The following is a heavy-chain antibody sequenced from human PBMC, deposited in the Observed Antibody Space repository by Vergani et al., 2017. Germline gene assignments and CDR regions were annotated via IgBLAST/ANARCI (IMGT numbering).Heavy chain of an antibody. CDR2: INSDGSST. J-gene: IGHJ1*01. CDR1: GFTFSSYW. Sequence: EVQLVESGGGLVQPGGSLRLSCAASGFTFSSYWMHWVRQAPGKGLVWVSRINSDGSSTSYADSVKGRFTISRDNAKNTLYLQMNSLRAEDMAVYYCARDLNVGLWSGCSFYGASENFQHWGQGTLVTVSS. CDR3: ARDLNVGLWSGCSFYGASENFQH. D-gene: IGHD2-15*01. V-gene: IGHV3-74*01.